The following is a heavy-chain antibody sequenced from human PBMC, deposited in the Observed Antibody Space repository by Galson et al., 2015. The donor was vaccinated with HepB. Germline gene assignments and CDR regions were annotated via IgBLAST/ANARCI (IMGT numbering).Heavy chain of an antibody. CDR1: GFTFSSYG. CDR2: ISYDGGNK. CDR3: AKEWMRSGSYIQSFYHYGMPV. Sequence: SLRLSCAASGFTFSSYGTHWVRQAPGKGLEWVAVISYDGGNKYYGDSVKGRFTISRDNSQNTLHLQMNSLRAEDSAVYYCAKEWMRSGSYIQSFYHYGMPVWGHGTTVTVSS. V-gene: IGHV3-30*18. D-gene: IGHD1-26*01. J-gene: IGHJ6*02.